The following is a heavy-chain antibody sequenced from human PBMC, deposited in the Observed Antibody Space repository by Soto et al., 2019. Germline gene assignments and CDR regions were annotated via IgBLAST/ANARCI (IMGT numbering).Heavy chain of an antibody. J-gene: IGHJ4*02. V-gene: IGHV3-30-3*01. CDR1: GFTFSSYA. CDR2: ISYDGSNK. D-gene: IGHD3-16*01. Sequence: GGSLRLSCAASGFTFSSYAMHWVRQAPGKGLEWVAVISYDGSNKYYADSVKGRFTISRDNSKNTLYLQMNSLRAEDTAVYYCARDSNLIFDYWGQGT. CDR3: ARDSNLIFDY.